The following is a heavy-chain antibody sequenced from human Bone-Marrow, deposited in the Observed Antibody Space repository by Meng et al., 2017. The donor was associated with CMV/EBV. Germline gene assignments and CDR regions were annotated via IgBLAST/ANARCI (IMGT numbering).Heavy chain of an antibody. J-gene: IGHJ6*02. CDR3: ARDGVLRFLEWLSVYYYYGMDV. D-gene: IGHD3-3*01. CDR2: ISGGST. V-gene: IGHV3-38-3*01. Sequence: GESLKISCAASGFTVSSNEMSWVRQAPGKGLEWVSSISGGSTYYADSRKGRFTISRDNSKNTLHLQMNSLRAEDTAVYYCARDGVLRFLEWLSVYYYYGMDVWGQGTTVTVSS. CDR1: GFTVSSNE.